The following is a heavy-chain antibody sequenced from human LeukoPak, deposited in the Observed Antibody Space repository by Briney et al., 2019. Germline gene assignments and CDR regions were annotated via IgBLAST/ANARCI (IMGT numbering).Heavy chain of an antibody. Sequence: AGVTVSFKASGYTFTSCYMHWLRQAPAQGLEWVGVINPSGGSTSYAQKFQGRVTMPSDMSTSTVYMELRRLRSEDTAVYYCARGGYYDSSGYYYKPPYYVDHWGQGTLVTVSS. D-gene: IGHD3-22*01. J-gene: IGHJ4*02. CDR1: GYTFTSCY. CDR2: INPSGGST. V-gene: IGHV1-46*01. CDR3: ARGGYYDSSGYYYKPPYYVDH.